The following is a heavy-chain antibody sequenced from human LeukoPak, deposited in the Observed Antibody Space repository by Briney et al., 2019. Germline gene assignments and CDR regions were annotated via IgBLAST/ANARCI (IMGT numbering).Heavy chain of an antibody. V-gene: IGHV3-7*01. CDR2: IKQDGSEK. Sequence: GGSLRLSCAASGFTFSSYSMNWVRQAPGKGLEWVANIKQDGSEKYYADSVKGRFTISRDNAKNSLYLQMNSLRAEDTAVYYCARVRYGDPDYWGQGTLVTVSS. J-gene: IGHJ4*02. CDR3: ARVRYGDPDY. CDR1: GFTFSSYS. D-gene: IGHD4-17*01.